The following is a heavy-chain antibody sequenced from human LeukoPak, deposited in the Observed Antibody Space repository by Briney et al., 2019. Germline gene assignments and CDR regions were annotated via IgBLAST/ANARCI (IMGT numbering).Heavy chain of an antibody. CDR3: AGGPPNFCGITSAWFDP. CDR2: IKQDGSEK. D-gene: IGHD2-21*01. V-gene: IGHV3-7*04. CDR1: GFTFSSYW. Sequence: GGSLRLSCAVSGFTFSSYWMSWVRQAPGKGLEWVANIKQDGSEKYYVDSVKGRFTISRDNAKNSLYLQMNSLRAEDTAVYYFAGGPPNFCGITSAWFDPWGKGTRVPVS. J-gene: IGHJ5*02.